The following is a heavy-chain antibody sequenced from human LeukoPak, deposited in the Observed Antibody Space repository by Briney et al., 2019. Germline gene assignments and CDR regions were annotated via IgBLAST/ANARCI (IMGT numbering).Heavy chain of an antibody. J-gene: IGHJ4*02. V-gene: IGHV1-24*01. CDR2: FDPEDGET. CDR1: GYTLTELS. CDR3: ATARITMIVVPLDY. D-gene: IGHD3-22*01. Sequence: ASVKVSCXVSGYTLTELSMHWVRQAPGKGLEWMGGFDPEDGETIYAQKFQGRVTMTEDTSTDTAYMELSSLRSEDTAVYYCATARITMIVVPLDYWGQGTLVTVSS.